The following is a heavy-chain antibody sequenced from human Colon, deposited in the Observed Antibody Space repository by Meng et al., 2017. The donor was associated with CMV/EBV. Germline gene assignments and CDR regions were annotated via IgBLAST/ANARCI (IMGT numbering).Heavy chain of an antibody. D-gene: IGHD2-2*01. CDR3: AREVVPPRRMDV. J-gene: IGHJ6*02. CDR1: GFTFSSYS. CDR2: ISTSSTYR. V-gene: IGHV3-21*01. Sequence: GESLKLSCAASGFTFSSYSMSWVRQAPGKGLEWVASISTSSTYRYYAESLKGRFTISRDNAKNLLHLHISSLSAEDAAVYYCAREVVPPRRMDVWGQGTTVTVSS.